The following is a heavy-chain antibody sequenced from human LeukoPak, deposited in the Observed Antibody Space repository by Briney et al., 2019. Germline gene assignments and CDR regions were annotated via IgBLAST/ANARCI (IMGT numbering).Heavy chain of an antibody. V-gene: IGHV4-59*01. Sequence: XETLSLTCTVSGGSISSYYWSWIRQPPGKGLEWIGYIYYSGSTNYNPSLKSRVTISVDTSKNQFSLKLSSVTAADTAVYYCARPRGNYLDAFDIWGQGTMVTVSS. CDR2: IYYSGST. D-gene: IGHD3-16*02. CDR3: ARPRGNYLDAFDI. J-gene: IGHJ3*02. CDR1: GGSISSYY.